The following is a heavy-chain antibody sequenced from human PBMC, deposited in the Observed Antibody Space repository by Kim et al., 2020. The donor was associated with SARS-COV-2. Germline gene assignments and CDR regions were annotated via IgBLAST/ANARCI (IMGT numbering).Heavy chain of an antibody. Sequence: GGSLRLSCAASGFTFSSYSMNWVRQAPGKGLEWVSSISSSSSYIYYADSVKGRFTISRDNAKNSLYLQMNSLRAEDTAVYYCARESGRGWYLRYFDYWGQGTLVTVSS. CDR3: ARESGRGWYLRYFDY. CDR1: GFTFSSYS. J-gene: IGHJ4*02. D-gene: IGHD6-19*01. V-gene: IGHV3-21*01. CDR2: ISSSSSYI.